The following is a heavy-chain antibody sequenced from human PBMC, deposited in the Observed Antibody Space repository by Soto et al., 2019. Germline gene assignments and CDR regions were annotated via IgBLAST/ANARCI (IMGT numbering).Heavy chain of an antibody. J-gene: IGHJ6*02. CDR2: IIPIFGTA. CDR3: ARTADDFWGGYFRTYYYYGMDV. D-gene: IGHD3-3*01. Sequence: QVQLVQSGAEVKKPGSSVKVSCKASGGTFSSYAISWVRQAPGQGLEWMGGIIPIFGTANYAQKFQGRVTITPDKSTSAAYMELSSRRYEDTDVYYCARTADDFWGGYFRTYYYYGMDVWGQGTTVTASS. CDR1: GGTFSSYA. V-gene: IGHV1-69*06.